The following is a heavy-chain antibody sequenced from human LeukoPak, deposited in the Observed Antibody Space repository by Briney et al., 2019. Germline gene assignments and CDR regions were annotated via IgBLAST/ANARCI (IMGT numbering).Heavy chain of an antibody. Sequence: GGSLRLSCAASGFTFSSYGMHWVRQAPGKGLEWVAFIRYDGSNKYYADSVKGRFTISRDNSKNTLYLQMNSLRAEDTAVYYCAEGTYYGDYALDYWGQGTLVTVSS. J-gene: IGHJ4*02. CDR3: AEGTYYGDYALDY. D-gene: IGHD4-17*01. CDR2: IRYDGSNK. CDR1: GFTFSSYG. V-gene: IGHV3-30*02.